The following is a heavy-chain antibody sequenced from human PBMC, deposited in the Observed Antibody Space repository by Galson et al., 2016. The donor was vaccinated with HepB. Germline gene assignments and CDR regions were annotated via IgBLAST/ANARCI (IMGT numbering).Heavy chain of an antibody. D-gene: IGHD6-19*01. Sequence: SLRLSCAASGFTFSSYGMSWIRLAPGKGLEWVSGIRGSGADTYYAESVKGRFTISRDSSKNMVYLQMNSLRVDATAVYYCAKDLFAVMDWGQGTLVTVSS. V-gene: IGHV3-23*01. CDR2: IRGSGADT. J-gene: IGHJ4*02. CDR3: AKDLFAVMD. CDR1: GFTFSSYG.